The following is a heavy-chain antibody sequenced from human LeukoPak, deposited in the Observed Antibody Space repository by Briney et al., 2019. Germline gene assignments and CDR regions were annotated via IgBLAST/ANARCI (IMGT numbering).Heavy chain of an antibody. D-gene: IGHD6-13*01. Sequence: PSETLSLTCTVSGGSISKYYWSWIRQPAGKGREWIGRIYTGGGTNYNRSLKSRVTMSVSKNHFSLKLSSVTAADTAVYHCARSSRVAGGHYYFDYWGQGTLVTVSS. CDR1: GGSISKYY. J-gene: IGHJ4*02. CDR3: ARSSRVAGGHYYFDY. V-gene: IGHV4-4*07. CDR2: IYTGGGT.